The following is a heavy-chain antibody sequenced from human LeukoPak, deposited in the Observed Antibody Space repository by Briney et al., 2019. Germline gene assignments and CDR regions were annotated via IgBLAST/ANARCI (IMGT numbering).Heavy chain of an antibody. V-gene: IGHV4-59*01. CDR3: ARVDYSSGWRGGHDY. CDR1: GGTISSYY. Sequence: SETLSLTCTVTGGTISSYYWSWIRQPPGKGLEWIGYIYYSGSTNYNLSLKSRVTISVDTSKNQFSLKLSSVTAADTAVYYCARVDYSSGWRGGHDYWGQGTLVTVSS. CDR2: IYYSGST. J-gene: IGHJ4*02. D-gene: IGHD6-19*01.